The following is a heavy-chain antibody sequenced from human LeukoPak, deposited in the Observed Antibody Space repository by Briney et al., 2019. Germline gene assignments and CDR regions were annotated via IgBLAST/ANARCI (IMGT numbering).Heavy chain of an antibody. CDR2: IKQDGSEI. CDR1: GFTFSSHW. D-gene: IGHD1-26*01. Sequence: GGSLRLSCADSGFTFSSHWMSWVRQAPGKGLEWVANIKQDGSEIYYLDSVKGRFTISRGNAKNSLYLQMNSLRAEDTAVYYCARESRRVGEGDFDYWGQGTLVTVSS. CDR3: ARESRRVGEGDFDY. J-gene: IGHJ4*02. V-gene: IGHV3-7*01.